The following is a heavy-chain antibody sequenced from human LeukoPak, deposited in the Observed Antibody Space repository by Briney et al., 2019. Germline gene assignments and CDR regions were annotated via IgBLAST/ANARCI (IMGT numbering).Heavy chain of an antibody. CDR2: IIPVFGTA. J-gene: IGHJ4*02. D-gene: IGHD4-23*01. CDR3: ARELGGPPRIDY. V-gene: IGHV1-69*13. CDR1: GGTFSSYA. Sequence: SVTVSFTASGGTFSSYAISWVRQAPGQGLEWMGGIIPVFGTANYAQKFQGRVTITADESTSTAYMELSSLRSEDTAVYYCARELGGPPRIDYWGQGTLVTVSS.